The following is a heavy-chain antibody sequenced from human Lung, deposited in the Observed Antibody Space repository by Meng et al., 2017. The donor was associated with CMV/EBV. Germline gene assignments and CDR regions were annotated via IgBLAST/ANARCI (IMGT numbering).Heavy chain of an antibody. D-gene: IGHD2-2*02. J-gene: IGHJ4*02. Sequence: TFTGYYLNWVRQAPGQGLEWMGWINPNSGATNFAQKFQGRVTMTRDTSISTAYMELRRLTSDDTAVYYCARATENFVVEPPAILFDYWGQGTLVTSPQ. CDR2: INPNSGAT. CDR3: ARATENFVVEPPAILFDY. CDR1: TFTGYY. V-gene: IGHV1-2*02.